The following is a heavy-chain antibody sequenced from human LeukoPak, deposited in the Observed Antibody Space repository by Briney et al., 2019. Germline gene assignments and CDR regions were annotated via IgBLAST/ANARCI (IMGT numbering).Heavy chain of an antibody. V-gene: IGHV3-33*01. J-gene: IGHJ4*02. CDR3: ARGRGYDSGTYNYAFSDY. CDR1: RFTFSNDG. Sequence: PGRSLRLSCAASRFTFSNDGMHCVRQAPGKGLEWVAGIWYDGSNKYYADSVKGRFTISRDNSKNTLYLQMNSLRAEDTAVYYCARGRGYDSGTYNYAFSDYWGQGTLVTVSS. CDR2: IWYDGSNK. D-gene: IGHD3-22*01.